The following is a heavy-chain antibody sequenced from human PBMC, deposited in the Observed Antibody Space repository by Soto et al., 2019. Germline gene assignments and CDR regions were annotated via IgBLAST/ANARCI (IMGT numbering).Heavy chain of an antibody. D-gene: IGHD2-2*01. CDR2: ISYDGSNK. CDR3: ARGPSSLTRFDY. CDR1: GFTFSSYA. V-gene: IGHV3-30-3*01. J-gene: IGHJ4*02. Sequence: PGGPLRPSCAASGFTFSSYATHWVRQAPGKALEWVAVISYDGSNKYYADSVKGRFTITRDNSTNTLYLQMSSLRAEDAAVYYCARGPSSLTRFDYWGQGTLVTVSS.